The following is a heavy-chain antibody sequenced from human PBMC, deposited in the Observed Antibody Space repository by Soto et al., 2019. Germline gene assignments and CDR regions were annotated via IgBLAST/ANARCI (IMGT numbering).Heavy chain of an antibody. V-gene: IGHV3-48*03. Sequence: EVQLVESGGGLAQPGGSLRLSCVVSGFSFSDYEMNWVRQAPGKGLEWVAYISSGGSTIHYADSVRGRFTVSRDNARNSLYLQMNTLSVEDTAPYYCARDRAAGGYWGQGTLVTVTS. J-gene: IGHJ4*02. D-gene: IGHD6-13*01. CDR2: ISSGGSTI. CDR1: GFSFSDYE. CDR3: ARDRAAGGY.